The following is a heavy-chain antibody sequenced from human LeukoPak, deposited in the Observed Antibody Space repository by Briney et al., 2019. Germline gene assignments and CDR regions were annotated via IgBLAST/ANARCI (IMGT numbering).Heavy chain of an antibody. CDR2: VSRRGQNT. CDR1: GFPFGDFA. D-gene: IGHD2-15*01. V-gene: IGHV3-23*01. Sequence: GGSLRLSCAASGFPFGDFAMTWVRQVPGGGLQWVSTVSRRGQNTYYADSVKGRFTISRDNSKNTLYLQMNSLGAEDTAVYYCAKESGYCSGGSCYDVIGYFQHWGQGTLVTVSS. CDR3: AKESGYCSGGSCYDVIGYFQH. J-gene: IGHJ1*01.